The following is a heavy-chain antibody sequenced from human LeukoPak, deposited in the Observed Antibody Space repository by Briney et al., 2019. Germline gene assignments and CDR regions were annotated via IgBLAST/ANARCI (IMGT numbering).Heavy chain of an antibody. CDR1: GFTVTSNY. CDR3: ARDFGDNYSDY. J-gene: IGHJ4*02. Sequence: PGGSLRLSCAASGFTVTSNYMSWVRQAPGKGLEWVSVIYSGGSTYYADSVKGRFIISRDNSKNTVYLQMNSLRAEDTAVYYCARDFGDNYSDYWGQGTLVTVSS. V-gene: IGHV3-53*01. D-gene: IGHD3-10*01. CDR2: IYSGGST.